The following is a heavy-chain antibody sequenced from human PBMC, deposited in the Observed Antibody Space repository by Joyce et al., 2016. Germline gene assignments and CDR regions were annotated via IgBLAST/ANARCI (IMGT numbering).Heavy chain of an antibody. CDR2: INEDGSEK. V-gene: IGHV3-7*03. CDR3: TRGSGTGWFDP. Sequence: EVYLVESGGGLVQPGGSLRLSCAASGFSVRYFWMDWVRQAPGKGLEWVAQINEDGSEKNYMDSLRGRFTISRDNAKNSVDLQINSLRVEDTAVYYCTRGSGTGWFDPWGQGTLVTVSS. CDR1: GFSVRYFW. J-gene: IGHJ5*02. D-gene: IGHD6-13*01.